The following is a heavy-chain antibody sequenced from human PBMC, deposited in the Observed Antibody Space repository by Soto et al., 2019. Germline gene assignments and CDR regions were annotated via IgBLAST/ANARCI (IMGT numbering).Heavy chain of an antibody. CDR1: GGSISSGGYS. Sequence: QLQLQESGSGLVKPSQTLSLTCAVSGGSISSGGYSWSWIRQPPGKGLEWIGYIYHSGSTYYNPSXXXXXXXXXXXXXXXXXXXXXXXXXXXTAVXXXAXXGGLPRYYWGQEPWSPSPQ. V-gene: IGHV4-30-2*01. CDR3: AXXGGLPRYY. J-gene: IGHJ4*01. CDR2: IYHSGST. D-gene: IGHD5-12*01.